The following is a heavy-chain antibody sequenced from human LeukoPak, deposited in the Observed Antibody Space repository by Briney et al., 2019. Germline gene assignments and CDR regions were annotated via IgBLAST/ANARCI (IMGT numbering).Heavy chain of an antibody. CDR1: GYTFSDQY. D-gene: IGHD4-17*01. J-gene: IGHJ4*02. CDR3: ARGALDPATVTNYFEY. CDR2: INPNSGGT. Sequence: ASVKVSFKASGYTFSDQYMQWVRQARGQGFEWLGWINPNSGGTSYAQKFQGRVTMTRDTSISTAYMELSRLRSDATAVYDCARGALDPATVTNYFEYWGQGTLVTVSS. V-gene: IGHV1-2*02.